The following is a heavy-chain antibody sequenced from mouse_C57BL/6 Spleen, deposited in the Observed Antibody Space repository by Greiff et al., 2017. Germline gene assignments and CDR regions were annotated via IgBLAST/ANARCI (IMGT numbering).Heavy chain of an antibody. CDR3: ARSVVATDYYAMDY. CDR2: INPRSGNT. Sequence: QVHVKQSGAELARPGASVKLSCKASGYTFTSYGISWVKQRTGQGLEWIGEINPRSGNTYYNEKFKGKATLTADKSSSTAYMELRSLTSEDSAVYFCARSVVATDYYAMDYWGQGTSVTVSS. J-gene: IGHJ4*01. D-gene: IGHD1-1*01. CDR1: GYTFTSYG. V-gene: IGHV1-81*01.